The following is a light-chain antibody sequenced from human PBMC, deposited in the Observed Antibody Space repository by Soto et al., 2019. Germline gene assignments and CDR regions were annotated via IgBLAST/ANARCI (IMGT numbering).Light chain of an antibody. CDR2: GAS. J-gene: IGKJ1*01. V-gene: IGKV3-15*01. CDR1: QSVSSN. Sequence: EIVLSQSPGTLSLSPGERATRSCRASQSVSSNLAWYQQKPGQAPRLLIYGASTRATGIPARFSGSGSGTEFTLTISSLQSEDFAVYYCQQYNNWPGTFGQGTKVDIK. CDR3: QQYNNWPGT.